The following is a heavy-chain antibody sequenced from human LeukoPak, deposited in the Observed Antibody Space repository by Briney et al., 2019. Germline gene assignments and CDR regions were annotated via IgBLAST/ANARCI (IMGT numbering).Heavy chain of an antibody. J-gene: IGHJ3*02. CDR3: TPDGGRLRFLEWLLDAFDI. D-gene: IGHD3-3*01. Sequence: GGSLRLSCAASGFTFSNAWMSWVRQAPGKGVEWVGRIKSKSDGGTTDYAARVKGRFTISRDDSKNPLYLQMTSLKTEYTAVYYCTPDGGRLRFLEWLLDAFDIWGQGTLVTVSS. V-gene: IGHV3-15*01. CDR1: GFTFSNAW. CDR2: IKSKSDGGTT.